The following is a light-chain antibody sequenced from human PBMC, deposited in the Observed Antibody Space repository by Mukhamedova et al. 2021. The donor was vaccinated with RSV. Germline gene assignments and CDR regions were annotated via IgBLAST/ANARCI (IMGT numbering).Light chain of an antibody. CDR2: EVS. V-gene: IGLV2-14*01. J-gene: IGLJ1*01. CDR3: SSYTSSSTLYV. Sequence: CTGTSSDVGGYNYVSWYQQHPGNAPKLMIYEVSNRPSGVSNRFSGSKSGNTASLTISGLQAEDEADYYCSSYTSSSTLYVFGTGT. CDR1: SSDVGGYNY.